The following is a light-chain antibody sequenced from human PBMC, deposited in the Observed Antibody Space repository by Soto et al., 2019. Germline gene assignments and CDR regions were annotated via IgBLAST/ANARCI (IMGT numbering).Light chain of an antibody. V-gene: IGKV1-27*01. CDR2: AAS. Sequence: DIQMTQSPSSLSASVGDRVTITCRASQGISNYLAWYQQKPGKVPKLLIYAASTLQSGVPSRFSGSGSGTAFPLTISSLQPEDVATYYCQKYNSAPPGGTFGGGTKVEIK. CDR1: QGISNY. CDR3: QKYNSAPPGGT. J-gene: IGKJ4*01.